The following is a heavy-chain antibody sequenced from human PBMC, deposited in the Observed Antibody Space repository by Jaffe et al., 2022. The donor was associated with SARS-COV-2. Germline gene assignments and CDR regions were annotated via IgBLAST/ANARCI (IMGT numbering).Heavy chain of an antibody. V-gene: IGHV4-39*02. J-gene: IGHJ3*02. CDR2: IYYSGST. CDR1: GGSISSSSYY. Sequence: QLQLQESGPGLVKPSETLSLTCTVSGGSISSSSYYWGWIRQPPGKGLEWIGTIYYSGSTDYNSSLRSRVTIFVDTSKNHLSLRLSSVTAADTAVYYCARLQIAAAGPHDAFDIWGQGTMVTVSS. CDR3: ARLQIAAAGPHDAFDI. D-gene: IGHD6-13*01.